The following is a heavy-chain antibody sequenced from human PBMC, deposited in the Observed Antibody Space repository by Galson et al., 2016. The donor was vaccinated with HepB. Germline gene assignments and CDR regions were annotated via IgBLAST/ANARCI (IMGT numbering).Heavy chain of an antibody. CDR3: ARDWLVAVFDY. V-gene: IGHV1-18*01. J-gene: IGHJ4*02. CDR1: GYTFASYG. Sequence: SVKVSCKASGYTFASYGISWVRQAPGQGLEWMGWISAYNGNTNYAQKLQGRVTMTTDTSTRTAYMELRSLRSDDTAVYYCARDWLVAVFDYWGQGTLVTVSS. D-gene: IGHD6-19*01. CDR2: ISAYNGNT.